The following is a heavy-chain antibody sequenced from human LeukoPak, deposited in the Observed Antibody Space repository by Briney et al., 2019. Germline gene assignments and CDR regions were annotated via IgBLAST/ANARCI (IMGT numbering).Heavy chain of an antibody. CDR2: IIPIFGTA. V-gene: IGHV1-69*13. J-gene: IGHJ4*02. CDR3: ARGHSGSYHTAGFDY. CDR1: GGTFSSYA. Sequence: SVKVSCKASGGTFSSYAISWVRQAPGQGLEWMGGIIPIFGTANYAQKFQGRVTITADESTSTAYMELSSLRSEDTAAYYCARGHSGSYHTAGFDYWGQGTLVTVSS. D-gene: IGHD1-26*01.